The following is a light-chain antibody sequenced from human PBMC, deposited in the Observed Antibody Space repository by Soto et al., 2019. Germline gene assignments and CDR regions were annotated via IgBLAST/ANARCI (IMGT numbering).Light chain of an antibody. CDR2: EVT. CDR1: NNDVGNYDY. V-gene: IGLV2-11*01. J-gene: IGLJ1*01. Sequence: QSALTQPRSVSGSPGQSVTISCTGTNNDVGNYDYLSWYQQHPGKAPKLIIYEVTNRPSGVSNHFSGSKSGNTASLTITGLQADDEADYYCSTFGGTGVFGTGTKLTVL. CDR3: STFGGTGV.